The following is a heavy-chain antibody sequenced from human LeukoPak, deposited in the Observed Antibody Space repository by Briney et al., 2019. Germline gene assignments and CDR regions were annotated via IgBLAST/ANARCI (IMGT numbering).Heavy chain of an antibody. Sequence: SETLSLTCTVSGGSISSSTYYWGWIRQPPGKGLEWIGSIYYSGSTYYNPSLKSRVTISVDTSKNHFSLNLSSVAAADTAVYYCARQSRGSSSSRDYFDYWGQGTLVTVSS. CDR1: GGSISSSTYY. J-gene: IGHJ4*02. CDR2: IYYSGST. CDR3: ARQSRGSSSSRDYFDY. V-gene: IGHV4-39*01. D-gene: IGHD6-6*01.